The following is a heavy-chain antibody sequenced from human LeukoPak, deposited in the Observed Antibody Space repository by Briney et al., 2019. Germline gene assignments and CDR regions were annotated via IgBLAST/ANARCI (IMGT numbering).Heavy chain of an antibody. D-gene: IGHD4-17*01. CDR1: GDSISSSSYY. CDR3: ATRETDYGDYYPFDY. J-gene: IGHJ4*02. Sequence: SETLSLTCTVSGDSISSSSYYWGWIRQPPGKGLEWIGSIYYSGSTYYNPSLKSRVTISVDTSKNQFSLKLSSVTAADTAVYYCATRETDYGDYYPFDYWGQGTLVTVSS. CDR2: IYYSGST. V-gene: IGHV4-39*07.